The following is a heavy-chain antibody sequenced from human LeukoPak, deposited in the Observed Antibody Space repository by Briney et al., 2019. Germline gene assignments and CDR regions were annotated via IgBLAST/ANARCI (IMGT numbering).Heavy chain of an antibody. CDR1: GFTFSSYE. V-gene: IGHV3-48*03. CDR3: ARISGWYCDY. D-gene: IGHD6-19*01. CDR2: ISSRGGTI. J-gene: IGHJ4*02. Sequence: GGSLRLSCAASGFTFSSYEMNWDRQAPGEGLEWISYISSRGGTIKYADSVKGRFTISRDNAKNSLYLQMNSLGAEDTAVYYCARISGWYCDYWGQGTLVTVSS.